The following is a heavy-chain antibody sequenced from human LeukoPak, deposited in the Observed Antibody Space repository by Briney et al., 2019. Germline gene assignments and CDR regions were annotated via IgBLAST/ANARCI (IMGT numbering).Heavy chain of an antibody. J-gene: IGHJ5*02. CDR1: GYTFTGYY. CDR3: ARVRDYGDYGFDP. CDR2: INPSSGGT. V-gene: IGHV1-2*02. Sequence: GASVKVSCKASGYTFTGYYMHWVRQAPGQGLEWMGWINPSSGGTNYAQKFQGRVTMTRDTSISTAYMELSRLRSDDTAVYYCARVRDYGDYGFDPWGQGTLVTVSS. D-gene: IGHD4-17*01.